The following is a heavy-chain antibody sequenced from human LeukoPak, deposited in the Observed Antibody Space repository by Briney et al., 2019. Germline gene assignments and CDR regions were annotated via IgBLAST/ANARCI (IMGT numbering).Heavy chain of an antibody. CDR2: INHSGST. D-gene: IGHD3-10*01. Sequence: KPSETLSLTCAVYGGSFSGYYWRWIRQPPGKGLEWIGEINHSGSTNYNPSLKSRVTISVDTSKNQFSLKLSSVTAADTAVYYCARRTRRGITMVRGLWSCFWFDPWGQGTLVTVSS. V-gene: IGHV4-34*01. CDR3: ARRTRRGITMVRGLWSCFWFDP. J-gene: IGHJ5*02. CDR1: GGSFSGYY.